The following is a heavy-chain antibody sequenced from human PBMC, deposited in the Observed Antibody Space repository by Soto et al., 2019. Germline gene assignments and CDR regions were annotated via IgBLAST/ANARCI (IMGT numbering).Heavy chain of an antibody. J-gene: IGHJ4*02. Sequence: SETLSLTCAVYGGSFSGYYWSWIRQPPGKGLEWIGEINHSGSTNYNPSLKSRVTISVDTSKNQFSLKLSSVTAADTAVYYCARDLYPGGPFYFDYWGQGTLVTVSS. CDR2: INHSGST. V-gene: IGHV4-34*01. D-gene: IGHD3-10*01. CDR1: GGSFSGYY. CDR3: ARDLYPGGPFYFDY.